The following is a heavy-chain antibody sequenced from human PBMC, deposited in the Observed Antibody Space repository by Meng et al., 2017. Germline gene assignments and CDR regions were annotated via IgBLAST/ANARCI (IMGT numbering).Heavy chain of an antibody. Sequence: SVKVSCKASGGTFSSYAISWVRQAPGQGLEWMGGIIPIFGTANYAQKFQGRVTITADKSTSTAYMELSSLRSEDTAVYYYERARATRFRGPFDYWGQGTLVTVSS. CDR1: GGTFSSYA. V-gene: IGHV1-69*06. CDR3: ERARATRFRGPFDY. J-gene: IGHJ4*02. D-gene: IGHD1-26*01. CDR2: IIPIFGTA.